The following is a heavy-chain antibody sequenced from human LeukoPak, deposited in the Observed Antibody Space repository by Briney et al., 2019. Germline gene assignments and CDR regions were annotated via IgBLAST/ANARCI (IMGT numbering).Heavy chain of an antibody. CDR3: ARESFSRGGH. Sequence: SETLSLTCTVSGDPHITSNYFWAWVRQPPGEGLGWIGTFYYDGTTSYNPSLTSPVSIFADTSKNQFSLTFNSGTAADTAVYFCARESFSRGGHWGQGTLVIVSS. J-gene: IGHJ4*02. D-gene: IGHD3-10*01. CDR1: GDPHITSNYF. V-gene: IGHV4-39*07. CDR2: FYYDGTT.